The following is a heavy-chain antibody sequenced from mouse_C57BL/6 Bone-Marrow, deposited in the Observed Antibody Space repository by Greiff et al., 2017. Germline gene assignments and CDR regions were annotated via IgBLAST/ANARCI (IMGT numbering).Heavy chain of an antibody. CDR2: IDPSDSYT. CDR1: GYTFTSYW. CDR3: ARRRLLRGYAMDY. V-gene: IGHV1-69*01. D-gene: IGHD2-3*01. Sequence: QVQLQQPGAELVMPGASVKLSCKASGYTFTSYWMHWVKQRPGQGLEWIGEIDPSDSYTNYNQQFKGKSTLTVDKSSSTAYMQLSSLTSEDSAVYYCARRRLLRGYAMDYWGQGTSVTVSS. J-gene: IGHJ4*01.